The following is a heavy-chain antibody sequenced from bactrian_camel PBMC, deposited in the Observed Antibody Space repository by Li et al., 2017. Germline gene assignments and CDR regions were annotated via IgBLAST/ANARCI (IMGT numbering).Heavy chain of an antibody. CDR2: IDYTGKT. D-gene: IGHD6*01. J-gene: IGHJ4*01. CDR3: AVALTRAGCGPRWYGYTY. CDR1: GYSFGSYP. V-gene: IGHV3S53*01. Sequence: QVQLVESGGGLAQPGGSLRLSCVYSGYSFGSYPMGWFRQAPGKRREGVAAIDYTGKTTYADSVKGRFAISQDNDKNVVYLQMNSLKPEDTDTYYCAVALTRAGCGPRWYGYTYWGQGTQVTVS.